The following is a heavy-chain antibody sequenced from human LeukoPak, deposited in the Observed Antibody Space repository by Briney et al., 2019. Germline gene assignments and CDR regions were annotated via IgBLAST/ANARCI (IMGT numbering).Heavy chain of an antibody. J-gene: IGHJ4*02. CDR3: ARHSDY. CDR2: IYYSGST. V-gene: IGHV4-39*01. Sequence: PSETLSLTCTVSGGSISSYYWSWLRQPPGKGLEWIGSIYYSGSTYYNPSLKSRVTISVDTSKNQFSLKLSSVTAADTAVYYCARHSDYWGQGTLVTVSS. CDR1: GGSISSYY.